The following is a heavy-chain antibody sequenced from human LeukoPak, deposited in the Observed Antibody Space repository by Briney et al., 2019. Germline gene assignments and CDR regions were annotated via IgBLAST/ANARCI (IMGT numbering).Heavy chain of an antibody. CDR3: ARAHNWKYGTFDY. CDR2: ISSSSSYI. J-gene: IGHJ4*02. D-gene: IGHD1-7*01. V-gene: IGHV3-21*01. CDR1: GGSISSSS. Sequence: ETLSLTCTVSGGSISSSSYYWGWIRQPPGKGLEWVSCISSSSSYIDYADSVKGRFTISRDNAKNSLYLQMNSLRAEDTAVYYCARAHNWKYGTFDYWGQGTLVTVSS.